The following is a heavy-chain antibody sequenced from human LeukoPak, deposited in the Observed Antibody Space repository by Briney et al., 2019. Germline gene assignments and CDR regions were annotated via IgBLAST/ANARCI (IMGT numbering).Heavy chain of an antibody. D-gene: IGHD6-13*01. J-gene: IGHJ4*02. Sequence: GSLRLSCAASGFTFSSYGMHWVRQAPVKGLEWVAFIRYDGSKKYYADSVKGRFTISRDNSKNTLYLQMNSLRAEDTAVYYCARAPTIIAAADAYWGQGTLVTVSS. CDR2: IRYDGSKK. CDR1: GFTFSSYG. V-gene: IGHV3-30*02. CDR3: ARAPTIIAAADAY.